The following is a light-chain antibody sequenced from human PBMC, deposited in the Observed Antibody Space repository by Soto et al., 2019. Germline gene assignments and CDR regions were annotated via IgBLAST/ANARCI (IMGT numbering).Light chain of an antibody. CDR2: EDK. J-gene: IGLJ3*02. CDR1: SGSIGSNY. CDR3: QSYDTNSLWV. Sequence: NFMLTQPHSVSESPGKTVTISCTRSSGSIGSNYVQWYQQRPGSAPTTVIYEDKQRPSGVPERFSGSIDSSSNSASLTISGLQTEDEADYHCQSYDTNSLWVFGGATKLTVL. V-gene: IGLV6-57*04.